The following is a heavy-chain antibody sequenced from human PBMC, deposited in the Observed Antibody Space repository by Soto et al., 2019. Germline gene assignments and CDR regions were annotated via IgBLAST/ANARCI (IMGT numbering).Heavy chain of an antibody. CDR3: ARDRRLQQLVTHNWFDP. D-gene: IGHD6-13*01. V-gene: IGHV7-4-1*01. Sequence: QVQLVQSGSELKKPGASVKVSCKASGYTFTSYAMNWVRQAPGQGLEWMGWINTNTGNPTYAQGFTGRFVFSLDTSVSRAYLQICSLKAEDTAVYYCARDRRLQQLVTHNWFDPWGQGTLVTVSS. J-gene: IGHJ5*02. CDR1: GYTFTSYA. CDR2: INTNTGNP.